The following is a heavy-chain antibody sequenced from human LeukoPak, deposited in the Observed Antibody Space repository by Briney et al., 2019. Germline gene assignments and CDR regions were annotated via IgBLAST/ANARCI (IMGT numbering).Heavy chain of an antibody. D-gene: IGHD2-8*01. V-gene: IGHV4-61*02. CDR1: GGSIGSGSYY. CDR3: ARELLGYCTNGVCYSLDY. Sequence: SETLSLTCTVSGGSIGSGSYYWSWIRQPAGKGLEWIGRIYTSGSTNYNPSLKSRVTISVDTSKNQFSLKLSSVTAADTAVYYCARELLGYCTNGVCYSLDYWGQGTLVTVSS. J-gene: IGHJ4*02. CDR2: IYTSGST.